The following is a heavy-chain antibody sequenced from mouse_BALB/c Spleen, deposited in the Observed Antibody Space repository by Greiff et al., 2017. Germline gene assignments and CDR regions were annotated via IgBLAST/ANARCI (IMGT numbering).Heavy chain of an antibody. CDR2: IYPGDGDT. V-gene: IGHV1-80*01. J-gene: IGHJ4*01. CDR3: ARSGLLTFYAMDY. CDR1: GYAFSSYW. Sequence: QVQLQQSGAELVRPGSSVKISCKASGYAFSSYWMNWVKQRPGQGLEWIGQIYPGDGDTNYNGKFKGKATLTADKSSSTAYMQLSSLTSEDSEVYFCARSGLLTFYAMDYWGQGTSVTVSS. D-gene: IGHD1-1*01.